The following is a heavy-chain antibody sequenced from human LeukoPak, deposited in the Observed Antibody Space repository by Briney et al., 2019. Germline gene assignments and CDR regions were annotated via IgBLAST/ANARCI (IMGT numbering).Heavy chain of an antibody. CDR1: GFAFSSYG. Sequence: PGGSLRLSCAASGFAFSSYGMSWVSQAPGKGLEWVSTVSGSGGSTYYADSVKGRFTFSRDNSENTLYLQMNSLRAEDTAIYYCARRRYDSSGHQDYWGQGTLVTVSS. CDR2: VSGSGGST. CDR3: ARRRYDSSGHQDY. D-gene: IGHD3-22*01. J-gene: IGHJ4*02. V-gene: IGHV3-23*01.